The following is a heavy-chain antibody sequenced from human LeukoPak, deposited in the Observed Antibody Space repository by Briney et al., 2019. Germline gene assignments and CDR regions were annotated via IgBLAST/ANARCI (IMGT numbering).Heavy chain of an antibody. V-gene: IGHV4-59*01. Sequence: SETLSLTCTVSGGSISSYYWSWIRQPPGKGLEWIGYIYYSGSTNYNPSLKSRVTISVDTSKNQFSLKLSSVTAADTAVYYCARDSSGWQYLDYWGQGTLVTVSS. CDR3: ARDSSGWQYLDY. CDR2: IYYSGST. J-gene: IGHJ4*02. D-gene: IGHD6-19*01. CDR1: GGSISSYY.